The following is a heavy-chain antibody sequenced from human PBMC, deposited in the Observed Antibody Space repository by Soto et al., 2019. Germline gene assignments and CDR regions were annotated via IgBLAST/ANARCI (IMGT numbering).Heavy chain of an antibody. CDR1: GYNFSGYY. Sequence: QVQLVQSGAEVKKPGASVKVSCKTSGYNFSGYYIHWVRQARGQGLEWMGMINPTTGSTNFALKFQGRLPRTRDTSTSTVYLDLTTLRSEDTAVYYCARVGSETYYYPHWGQGTLVTVSS. CDR3: ARVGSETYYYPH. J-gene: IGHJ4*02. CDR2: INPTTGST. V-gene: IGHV1-46*01. D-gene: IGHD1-26*01.